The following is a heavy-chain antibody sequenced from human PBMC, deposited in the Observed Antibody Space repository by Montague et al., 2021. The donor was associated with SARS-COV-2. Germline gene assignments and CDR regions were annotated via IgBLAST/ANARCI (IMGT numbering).Heavy chain of an antibody. CDR3: ARELADYGMDV. CDR2: ISYDGSNK. V-gene: IGHV3-30-3*01. J-gene: IGHJ6*02. CDR1: GFTFSSYA. Sequence: YLRLSCAASGFTFSSYAMHWVRQAPGKGLEWVAVISYDGSNKYYADSVKGRFTISRDNSKNTLYLQMNSLRAEDTAVYYCARELADYGMDVWGQGTTVTVSS.